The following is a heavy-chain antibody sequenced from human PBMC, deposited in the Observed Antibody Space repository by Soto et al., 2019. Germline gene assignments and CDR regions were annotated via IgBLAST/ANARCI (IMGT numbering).Heavy chain of an antibody. CDR1: GFTFSTYS. CDR3: VRDSGRGHAMDV. Sequence: PGGSLRLSCAASGFTFSTYSMNWVRQAPGKGLEWVSYLSRSTNNIYYADSVKGRFTISRDNGKNSLYLQMNSLRDEDTAAYYCVRDSGRGHAMDVWGQGTTVTVSS. V-gene: IGHV3-48*02. D-gene: IGHD3-10*01. CDR2: LSRSTNNI. J-gene: IGHJ6*02.